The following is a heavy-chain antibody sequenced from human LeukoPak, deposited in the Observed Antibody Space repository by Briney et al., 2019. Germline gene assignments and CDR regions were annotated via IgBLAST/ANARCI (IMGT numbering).Heavy chain of an antibody. CDR2: ISSSSSYI. Sequence: KPGGSLRLSCAASGFTFSSYSMNWVRQAPGKGLEWVSSISSSSSYIYYADSVKGRFTISRDNAKNSLYLQMNSLRAEDTAVYYCARGPHDSSGYYLTLWGRGTPVTVSS. J-gene: IGHJ2*01. CDR3: ARGPHDSSGYYLTL. D-gene: IGHD3-22*01. CDR1: GFTFSSYS. V-gene: IGHV3-21*01.